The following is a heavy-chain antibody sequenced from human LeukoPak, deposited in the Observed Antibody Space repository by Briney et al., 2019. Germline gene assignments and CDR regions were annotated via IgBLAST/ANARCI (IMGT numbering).Heavy chain of an antibody. Sequence: SETLSLTCTVSGDSISSYYWSWIRQPPGKGLEWIGYIYYSGSTNYNPFLKSRLTISVDTSKTQFSLKLSSVTAADTAVYYCARPTMVRGVILAFDIWGQGTMVTVSS. CDR2: IYYSGST. V-gene: IGHV4-59*01. CDR3: ARPTMVRGVILAFDI. CDR1: GDSISSYY. J-gene: IGHJ3*02. D-gene: IGHD3-10*01.